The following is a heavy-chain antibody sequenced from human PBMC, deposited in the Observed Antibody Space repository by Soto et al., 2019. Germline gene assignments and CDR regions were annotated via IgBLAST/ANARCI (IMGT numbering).Heavy chain of an antibody. V-gene: IGHV1-69*13. Sequence: GASVKVSCKASGGTFSTYAIYWVRQAPGQGLEWMGGIIPLFGTAKYAQNFQGRITITADESTNTAYMELRSLRSQDTAVYYCARGVHYDSSGYYYFYWGQGTLVTVSS. CDR2: IIPLFGTA. CDR1: GGTFSTYA. J-gene: IGHJ4*02. CDR3: ARGVHYDSSGYYYFY. D-gene: IGHD3-22*01.